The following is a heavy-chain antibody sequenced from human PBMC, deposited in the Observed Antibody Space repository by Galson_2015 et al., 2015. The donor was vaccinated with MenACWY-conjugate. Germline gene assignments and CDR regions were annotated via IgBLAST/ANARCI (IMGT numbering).Heavy chain of an antibody. V-gene: IGHV1-69*04. CDR1: GGTFSSYA. CDR3: ARARLHDFGDDNFDY. D-gene: IGHD4-17*01. CDR2: IIPILGIA. Sequence: QSGAEVKKPGASVKVSCKASGGTFSSYAISWVRQAPGQGLEWMGRIIPILGIANYAQKFQGRVTITADKSTSTAYMELSSLRSEDTAVYYCARARLHDFGDDNFDYWGQGTLVTVSS. J-gene: IGHJ4*02.